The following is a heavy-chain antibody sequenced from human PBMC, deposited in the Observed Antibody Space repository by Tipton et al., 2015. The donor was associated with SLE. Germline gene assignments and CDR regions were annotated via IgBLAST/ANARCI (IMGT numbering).Heavy chain of an antibody. J-gene: IGHJ6*03. V-gene: IGHV4-59*01. CDR3: ARDHRAAAGTYYYYYMDV. CDR1: GGSFSGYY. D-gene: IGHD6-13*01. Sequence: TLSLTCAVYGGSFSGYYWSWIRQPPGEGLEWIGYIYYSGSTNYNPSLKSRVTISVDTSKNQFSLKLSSVTAADTAVYYCARDHRAAAGTYYYYYMDVWGKGTTVTVSS. CDR2: IYYSGST.